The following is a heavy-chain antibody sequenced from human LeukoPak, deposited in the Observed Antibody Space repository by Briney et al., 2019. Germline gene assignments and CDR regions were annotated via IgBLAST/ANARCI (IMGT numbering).Heavy chain of an antibody. Sequence: ASVKVSCKVSGYTVSRLSMHWVRQAPGQGLEWMGGFDAKDAETVYAQKFQGRVTMTEDISTDIAYMELRSLRSEDSAVYFCATGRGYELDYWGQGSLVTVSS. J-gene: IGHJ4*02. CDR3: ATGRGYELDY. V-gene: IGHV1-24*01. CDR2: FDAKDAET. D-gene: IGHD1-1*01. CDR1: GYTVSRLS.